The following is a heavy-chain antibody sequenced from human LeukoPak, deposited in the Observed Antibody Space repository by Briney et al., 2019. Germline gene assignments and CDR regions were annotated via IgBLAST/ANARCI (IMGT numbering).Heavy chain of an antibody. CDR1: GGTFSSYA. CDR2: IIPIFGTA. D-gene: IGHD3-22*01. V-gene: IGHV1-69*05. CDR3: ARVFSDSSGYYYYFDY. J-gene: IGHJ4*02. Sequence: GASVKVSCKASGGTFSSYAISWVRQAPGQGLEWMGGIIPIFGTANYAQKFQGRVTITTDESTSTAYMELSSLRSEDTAVYYCARVFSDSSGYYYYFDYWGQGTLVTVSS.